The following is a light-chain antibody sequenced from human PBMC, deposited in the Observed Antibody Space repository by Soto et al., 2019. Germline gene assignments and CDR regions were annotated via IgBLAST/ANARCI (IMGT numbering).Light chain of an antibody. Sequence: QSVLTQPPSASGTPGQRVTISCSGGSSNIGINSVSWYQQLPGTAPKLLIYSNNQRPSGVPDRFSGSKSGTSASLAISGLQSGAEADYYCAAWDDSLNGYVFGTGTKVTVL. CDR2: SNN. V-gene: IGLV1-44*01. J-gene: IGLJ1*01. CDR3: AAWDDSLNGYV. CDR1: SSNIGINS.